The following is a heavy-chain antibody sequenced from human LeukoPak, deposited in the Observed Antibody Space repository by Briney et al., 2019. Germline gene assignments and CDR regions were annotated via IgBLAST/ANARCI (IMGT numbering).Heavy chain of an antibody. CDR2: IIPILGIA. D-gene: IGHD3-10*01. CDR3: AMYGSGSHLHY. V-gene: IGHV1-69*04. Sequence: GASVKVSCKASGGTFSSYAISWVRQAPGQGLEWMGRIIPILGIANYTQKFQGRVTITADKSTSTAYMELSSLRSEDTAVYYCAMYGSGSHLHYWGQGTLVTVSS. CDR1: GGTFSSYA. J-gene: IGHJ4*02.